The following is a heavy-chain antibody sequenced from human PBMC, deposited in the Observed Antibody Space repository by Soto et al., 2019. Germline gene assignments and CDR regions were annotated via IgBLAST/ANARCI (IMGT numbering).Heavy chain of an antibody. CDR1: GGTLSNYG. V-gene: IGHV1-69*12. D-gene: IGHD4-17*01. Sequence: QVQRVQSGAEVKKPGSSVKVSCKASGGTLSNYGISWVRQAPGQGLEWMGGIIPVFGTANYAQKFQGRVTITADESTATVYMDVSSLRSDDTALYYCARGDATKIVVTTYYGMDVWGQGTTVTVSS. CDR3: ARGDATKIVVTTYYGMDV. CDR2: IIPVFGTA. J-gene: IGHJ6*02.